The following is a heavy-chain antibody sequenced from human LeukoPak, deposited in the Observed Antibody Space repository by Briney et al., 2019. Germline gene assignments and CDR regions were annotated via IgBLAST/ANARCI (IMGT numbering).Heavy chain of an antibody. D-gene: IGHD6-19*01. CDR1: GFTFSSYS. J-gene: IGHJ4*02. V-gene: IGHV3-21*01. CDR2: ISSSSSYI. CDR3: ARDIFRATIAVAGTATGVVDY. Sequence: PGGSLRLSCAASGFTFSSYSMNWVRQAPGKGLEWVSSISSSSSYIYYADSVKGRFTISRDNAKNSLYLQMNSLRAEDTAVYYCARDIFRATIAVAGTATGVVDYWGQGTLVTVSS.